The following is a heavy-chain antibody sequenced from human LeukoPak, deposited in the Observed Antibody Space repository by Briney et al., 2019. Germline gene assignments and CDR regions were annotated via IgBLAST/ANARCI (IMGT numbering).Heavy chain of an antibody. J-gene: IGHJ4*02. V-gene: IGHV1-8*01. Sequence: ASVKVSCKASGYTFTSYDINWVRQATGQGLEWMGWMNPNSGNTGYAQKFQGRVTMTRNTSISTAYMELSSLRSEDTAVYYCARARRRTYYYGSGSYFAYWGQGTLVTASS. D-gene: IGHD3-10*01. CDR2: MNPNSGNT. CDR3: ARARRRTYYYGSGSYFAY. CDR1: GYTFTSYD.